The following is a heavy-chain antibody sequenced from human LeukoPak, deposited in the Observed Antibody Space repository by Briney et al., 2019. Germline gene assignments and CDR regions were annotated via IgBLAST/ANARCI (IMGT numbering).Heavy chain of an antibody. J-gene: IGHJ4*02. CDR1: GGSISSYY. CDR3: ARHQGIAAAPSY. CDR2: IYYSGST. D-gene: IGHD6-13*01. Sequence: SETLSLTCTVSGGSISSYYWSWIRQPPGEGLEWIGYIYYSGSTNYNPSLKSRVTISVDTSKNQFSLKLSSVTAADTAVYYCARHQGIAAAPSYWGQGTLVTVSS. V-gene: IGHV4-59*08.